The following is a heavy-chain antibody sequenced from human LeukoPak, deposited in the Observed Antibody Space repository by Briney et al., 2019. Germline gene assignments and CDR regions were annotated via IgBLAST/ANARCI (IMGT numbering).Heavy chain of an antibody. Sequence: SETLSLTCTVSGGSISSSSYYWSWIRQPPGKGLEWIGYIYYSGSTNYNPSLKSRVTISVDTSKNQFSLKLSSVTAADTAVYYCARGSEMATDYWGQGTLVTVSS. V-gene: IGHV4-61*05. D-gene: IGHD5-24*01. CDR1: GGSISSSSYY. J-gene: IGHJ4*02. CDR3: ARGSEMATDY. CDR2: IYYSGST.